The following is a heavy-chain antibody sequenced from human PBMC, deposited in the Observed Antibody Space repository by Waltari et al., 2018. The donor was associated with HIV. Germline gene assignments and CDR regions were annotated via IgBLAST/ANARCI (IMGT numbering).Heavy chain of an antibody. Sequence: QVQLQQWGAGLLKPSETLSLTCAVYGGSFSGYYWSWIRQPPGKGLEWIGESNHSGNTNYTPAPKRRCTMPVDTSKHQFALKLSSVTAADTAVYYCASPRYSSSWYYFDYWGQGTLVTVSS. J-gene: IGHJ4*02. D-gene: IGHD6-13*01. V-gene: IGHV4-34*01. CDR3: ASPRYSSSWYYFDY. CDR2: SNHSGNT. CDR1: GGSFSGYY.